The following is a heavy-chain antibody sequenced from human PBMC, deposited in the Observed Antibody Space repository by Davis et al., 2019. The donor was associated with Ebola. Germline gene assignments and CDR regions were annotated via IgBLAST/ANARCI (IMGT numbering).Heavy chain of an antibody. CDR3: ARGNYGDIDY. CDR1: GYAFTNYA. V-gene: IGHV7-4-1*02. D-gene: IGHD4-17*01. Sequence: ASVKVSCKASGYAFTNYAMNWVRQAPGQGLEYMGWINTNTGNPTYAQGFTGRFVISLDTSVSTAYLQIRSLKAEDTAVYYCARGNYGDIDYWGQGTLVTVSS. CDR2: INTNTGNP. J-gene: IGHJ4*02.